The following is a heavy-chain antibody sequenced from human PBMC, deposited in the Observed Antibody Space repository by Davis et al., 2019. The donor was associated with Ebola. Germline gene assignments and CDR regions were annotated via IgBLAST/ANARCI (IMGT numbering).Heavy chain of an antibody. Sequence: MPSETLSLTCTVSGGSISSYYWSWIRQPPGKGLEWIGYIYYSGSTNYNPSLKSRVTISVDTSKNQFSLKLSSVTAADTAVYYCAGGAEGWLVPYLQHWGQGTLVTVSS. CDR2: IYYSGST. V-gene: IGHV4-59*01. J-gene: IGHJ1*01. CDR1: GGSISSYY. CDR3: AGGAEGWLVPYLQH. D-gene: IGHD6-19*01.